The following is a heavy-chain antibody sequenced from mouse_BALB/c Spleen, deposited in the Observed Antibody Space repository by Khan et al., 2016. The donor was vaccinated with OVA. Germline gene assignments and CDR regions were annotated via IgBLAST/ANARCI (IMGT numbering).Heavy chain of an antibody. D-gene: IGHD2-4*01. CDR2: IWRGGSN. V-gene: IGHV2-2*02. Sequence: QMQLEESGPGLVQPSQCLSITCTVSGFSLTSYGVHWVRQSPGKGLEWLGVIWRGGSNDYYAAFISRLRIRKDNSKSKVIFKLNSLQANDTAIYYGARNYDYDDGIAYWGQGTMVTVSA. CDR3: ARNYDYDDGIAY. CDR1: GFSLTSYG. J-gene: IGHJ3*01.